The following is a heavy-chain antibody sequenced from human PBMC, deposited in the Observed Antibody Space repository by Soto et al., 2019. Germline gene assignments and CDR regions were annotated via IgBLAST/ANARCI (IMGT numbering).Heavy chain of an antibody. CDR1: GFAFSTYD. V-gene: IGHV3-13*01. D-gene: IGHD3-10*01. CDR2: IGTLSDT. Sequence: GGSLRLSCAGSGFAFSTYDIHWVRQAPGKGLEWVSGIGTLSDTFYAASVQGRFTISRQNAKNSVYLQMNSLRAGDTAFYYCARGRSFSYDSTPPPMFDPWGQGTPVPVSS. J-gene: IGHJ5*02. CDR3: ARGRSFSYDSTPPPMFDP.